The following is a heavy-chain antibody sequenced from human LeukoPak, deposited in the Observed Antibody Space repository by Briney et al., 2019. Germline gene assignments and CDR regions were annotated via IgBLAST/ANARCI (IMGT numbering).Heavy chain of an antibody. CDR2: IRYDGSNK. J-gene: IGHJ4*02. V-gene: IGHV3-30*02. Sequence: GGSLRLSCAASGFTVSSNYMSWVRQAPGKGLEWVAFIRYDGSNKYYADSVKGRFTISRDNSKNTLYLQMNSLRAEYTAVYYCAKILVEIDYWGQGTLVTVSS. D-gene: IGHD1-26*01. CDR1: GFTVSSNY. CDR3: AKILVEIDY.